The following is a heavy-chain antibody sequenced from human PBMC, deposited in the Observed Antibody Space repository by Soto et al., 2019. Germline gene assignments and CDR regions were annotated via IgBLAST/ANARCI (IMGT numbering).Heavy chain of an antibody. J-gene: IGHJ4*02. CDR3: AGGIAARPLGY. CDR2: IYHSGST. D-gene: IGHD6-6*01. V-gene: IGHV4-30-2*01. CDR1: GGSISSGGYS. Sequence: SETQSLTYAVSGGSISSGGYSWSWIRQPPGKGLEWIGYIYHSGSTYYNPSLKSRVTISVDRSKNQFSLKLSSVTAADTAVYYCAGGIAARPLGYWGQGTLVTVSS.